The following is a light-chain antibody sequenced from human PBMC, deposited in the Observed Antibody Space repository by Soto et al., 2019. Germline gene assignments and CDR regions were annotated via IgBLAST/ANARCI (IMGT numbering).Light chain of an antibody. V-gene: IGLV2-8*01. CDR3: NAQADNGKHV. CDR1: SNDVGHSSF. J-gene: IGLJ1*01. Sequence: QSALTQPASVSGSPGQSITISCTGNSNDVGHSSFISWYQQHPGKGPKLIIYEVSKRPSGVPDRFSGSKSGNTASLSVSGLQDEDEADYFCNAQADNGKHVFGTGTKLTVL. CDR2: EVS.